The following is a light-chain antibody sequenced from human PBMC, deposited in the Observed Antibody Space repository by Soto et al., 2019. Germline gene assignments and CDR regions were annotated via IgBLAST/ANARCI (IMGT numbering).Light chain of an antibody. CDR3: QQRSNWPPT. J-gene: IGKJ2*01. CDR1: QSISSY. Sequence: EIVLTQSPATLSLSPGERATLSCRASQSISSYLAWYQQKPGQAPRLLIYDASNRATDIPARFTGSGSGTDSTLTISSLEPEDFAVYYCQQRSNWPPTFGQGTKLEI. CDR2: DAS. V-gene: IGKV3-11*01.